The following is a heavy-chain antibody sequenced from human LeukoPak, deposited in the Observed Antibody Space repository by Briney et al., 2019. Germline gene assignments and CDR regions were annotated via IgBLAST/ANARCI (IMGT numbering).Heavy chain of an antibody. J-gene: IGHJ5*02. V-gene: IGHV3-74*01. CDR2: ISSDGSST. CDR3: AKSRRVGSVYDWFDP. Sequence: GGSLRLSCAASGFTFSSYWMHWVRQAPGKGLVWVSRISSDGSSTSYADSVKGRFTISRDSSKNSLYLQMNSLRTEDTALYYCAKSRRVGSVYDWFDPWGQGTLVTVSS. CDR1: GFTFSSYW. D-gene: IGHD5/OR15-5a*01.